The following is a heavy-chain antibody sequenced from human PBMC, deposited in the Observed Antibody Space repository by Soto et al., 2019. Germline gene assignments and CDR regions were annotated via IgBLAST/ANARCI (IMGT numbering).Heavy chain of an antibody. V-gene: IGHV4-4*07. CDR2: IYATGTT. D-gene: IGHD2-2*03. J-gene: IGHJ5*02. Sequence: SETLSLTXTVSGASISGFYWSWIRKSAGKGLEWIGRIYATGTTDYNPSLKSRVMMSVDTSKKQFSLKLRSVTAADTAVYYCVRDGSKTLRDWFDPWGQGISVTVS. CDR3: VRDGSKTLRDWFDP. CDR1: GASISGFY.